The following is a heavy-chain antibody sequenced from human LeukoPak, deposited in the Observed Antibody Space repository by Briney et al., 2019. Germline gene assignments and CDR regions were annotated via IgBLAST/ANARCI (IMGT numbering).Heavy chain of an antibody. D-gene: IGHD6-25*01. J-gene: IGHJ4*02. Sequence: PGGSLRLSCTASGFTFGDYAMSWFRQAPGKGLEWVGFIKSKAYGGTTEYAASVKGRLTISRDDSKSIAYLQMNSLKTEDTAVYYCTRVRAGIAADWGQGTLVTVSS. CDR2: IKSKAYGGTT. V-gene: IGHV3-49*03. CDR3: TRVRAGIAAD. CDR1: GFTFGDYA.